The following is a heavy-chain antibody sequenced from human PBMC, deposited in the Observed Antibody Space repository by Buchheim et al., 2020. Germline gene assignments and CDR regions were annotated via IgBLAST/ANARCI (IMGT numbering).Heavy chain of an antibody. V-gene: IGHV3-30-3*01. CDR2: ISYDGSNK. D-gene: IGHD3-22*01. CDR3: ARDPAFYDSSGYGGGPFDY. CDR1: GFTFSSYA. J-gene: IGHJ4*02. Sequence: QVQLVESGGGVVQPGRSLRLSCAASGFTFSSYAMHWVRQAPGKGLEWVAVISYDGSNKYYADSVKGRFTISRDNSKNTLYLQMNSLRAEDTAVYYCARDPAFYDSSGYGGGPFDYWGQGTL.